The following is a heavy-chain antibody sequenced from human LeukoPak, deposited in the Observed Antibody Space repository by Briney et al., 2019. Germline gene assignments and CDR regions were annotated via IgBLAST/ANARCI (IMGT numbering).Heavy chain of an antibody. CDR2: ISWNSGSI. CDR1: GFTFDDYA. D-gene: IGHD3-9*01. CDR3: AKALRYFDWFPTGWDY. Sequence: GGSLRLSCAASGFTFDDYAMHWVRQAPGKGLEWVSGISWNSGSIGYADSVKGRFTISRDNAKNSLYLQMNSLRAEDTALYYCAKALRYFDWFPTGWDYWGQGTLVTVPS. J-gene: IGHJ4*02. V-gene: IGHV3-9*01.